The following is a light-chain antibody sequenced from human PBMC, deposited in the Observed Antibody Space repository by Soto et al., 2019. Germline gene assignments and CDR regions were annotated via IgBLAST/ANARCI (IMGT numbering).Light chain of an antibody. CDR1: ASDVGGYDA. V-gene: IGLV2-14*03. CDR2: DVN. CDR3: SSYTTTRIVV. J-gene: IGLJ3*02. Sequence: QSVLTQPASVSGSPGQSITISCTGAASDVGGYDAVSWYQHLPGKAPKLIIYDVNNRPSRISHRFSGSKSGNTAFLTISGLQADDEADYYCSSYTTTRIVVFGGGTKLTVL.